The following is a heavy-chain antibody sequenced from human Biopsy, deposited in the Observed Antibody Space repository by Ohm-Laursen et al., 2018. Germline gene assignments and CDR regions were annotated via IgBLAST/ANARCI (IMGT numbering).Heavy chain of an antibody. CDR3: ARGSNEYGGLYFPH. V-gene: IGHV4-59*11. CDR1: GGSFTGHY. D-gene: IGHD4-23*01. Sequence: TLSLTCIVSGGSFTGHYWTWIRQPPGKGLEWIGHISHTGYTSYKSSLKSRVTISLDTSRKHFSLRLTSLAAADTAVYYCARGSNEYGGLYFPHWGQGTLLTVSS. CDR2: ISHTGYT. J-gene: IGHJ1*01.